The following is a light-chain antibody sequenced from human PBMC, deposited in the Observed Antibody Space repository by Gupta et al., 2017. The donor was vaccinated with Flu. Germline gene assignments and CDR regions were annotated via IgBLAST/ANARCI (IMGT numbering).Light chain of an antibody. Sequence: PDFQSVTPKEKVTITCRASQSVGTDLHWYQQKPDQSPKLLIKSASQSISGVPSRFSGSGSETDFTLTIDGLEVEDAATYYCQQSSSLPQAFGQGTKVEIK. J-gene: IGKJ1*01. CDR3: QQSSSLPQA. CDR2: SAS. CDR1: QSVGTD. V-gene: IGKV6-21*02.